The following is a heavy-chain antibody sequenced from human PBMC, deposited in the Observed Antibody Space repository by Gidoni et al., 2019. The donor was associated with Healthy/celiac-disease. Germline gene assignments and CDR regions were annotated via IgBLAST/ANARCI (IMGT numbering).Heavy chain of an antibody. Sequence: EVQLLESGGGLVQPGGSLRLSCAASGVTFSSYAMSWVRQAPGKGLGWVSAISGSGGSTYYADSVKGRFTISRDNSKNTLYLQMNSLRAEDTAVYYCAKDRGTTEDFDYWGQGTLVTVSS. CDR3: AKDRGTTEDFDY. V-gene: IGHV3-23*01. J-gene: IGHJ4*02. CDR2: ISGSGGST. D-gene: IGHD1-7*01. CDR1: GVTFSSYA.